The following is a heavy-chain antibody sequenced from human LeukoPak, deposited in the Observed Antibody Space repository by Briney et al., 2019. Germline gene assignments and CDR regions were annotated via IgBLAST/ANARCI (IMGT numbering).Heavy chain of an antibody. D-gene: IGHD6-25*01. V-gene: IGHV3-74*01. Sequence: GGSLRLSCVAPGFTFSSYWMHWVRQAPGKGLVWVSRINTDGSSTSYADSEKGRFTISRDNAKNTLYLQMNSLRAEDTAVYYCARESVRYSSEHDYWGQGTLVTVSS. CDR2: INTDGSST. CDR1: GFTFSSYW. CDR3: ARESVRYSSEHDY. J-gene: IGHJ4*02.